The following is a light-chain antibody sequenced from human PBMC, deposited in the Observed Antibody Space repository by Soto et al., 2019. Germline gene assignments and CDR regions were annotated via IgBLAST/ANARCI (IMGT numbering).Light chain of an antibody. CDR3: QSSDTSLSGSEV. Sequence: QSVLTQPPSVSGAPGQRVTISCSGSSSNIGAGYAVHWYQQLPGTAPKLLIYDNTYRPSGVPDRFSGSKSGTSASLAITGLQAEDEADYYCQSSDTSLSGSEVFGGGTQLTVL. CDR2: DNT. CDR1: SSNIGAGYA. V-gene: IGLV1-40*01. J-gene: IGLJ2*01.